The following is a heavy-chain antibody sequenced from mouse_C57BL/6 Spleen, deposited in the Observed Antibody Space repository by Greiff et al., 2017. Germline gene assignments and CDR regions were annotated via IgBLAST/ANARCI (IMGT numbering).Heavy chain of an antibody. CDR2: ILPGSGST. CDR3: ARPIYYDYDRVFAY. D-gene: IGHD2-4*01. V-gene: IGHV1-9*01. J-gene: IGHJ3*01. Sequence: VKLMESGAELMKPGASVKLSCKATGYTFTGYWIEWVKQRPGHGLEWIGEILPGSGSTNYNEKFKGKATFTADTSSNTAYMQLSSLTTEDSAIYYCARPIYYDYDRVFAYWGQGTLVTVSA. CDR1: GYTFTGYW.